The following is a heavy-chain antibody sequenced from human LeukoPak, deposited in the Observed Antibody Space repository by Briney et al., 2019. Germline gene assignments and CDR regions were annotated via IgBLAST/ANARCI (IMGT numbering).Heavy chain of an antibody. Sequence: SETLSLTCTVSGGSISNSNYYWGWIRQPPGKGLEWIGSIYYVGTTYYNPSLKSRVAISIDTSKDQFSLKLSSVTAADTAVYYCARHGATVVTPDLDCWGQGTLVTVSS. J-gene: IGHJ4*02. CDR1: GGSISNSNYY. CDR3: ARHGATVVTPDLDC. V-gene: IGHV4-39*01. CDR2: IYYVGTT. D-gene: IGHD4-23*01.